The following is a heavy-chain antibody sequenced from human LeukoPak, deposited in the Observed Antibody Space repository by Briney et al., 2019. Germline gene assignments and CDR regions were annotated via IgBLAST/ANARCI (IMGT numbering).Heavy chain of an antibody. D-gene: IGHD1-26*01. CDR3: ARSVGAPQHLDY. V-gene: IGHV1-2*02. CDR2: INPNTGGT. CDR1: GYTFTGYY. Sequence: ASVTVSCKTSGYTFTGYYMHWVRQAPGQGLEWMGVINPNTGGTSYAQKFQGRVTITRDTSITTAYMELSRLTSDDAAIYYCARSVGAPQHLDYWGQGTLVTVSS. J-gene: IGHJ4*02.